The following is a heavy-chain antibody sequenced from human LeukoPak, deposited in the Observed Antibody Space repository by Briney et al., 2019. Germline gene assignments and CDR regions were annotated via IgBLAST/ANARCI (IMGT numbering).Heavy chain of an antibody. J-gene: IGHJ4*02. CDR3: AGRGYYRYYFDY. CDR1: GGTFSSYA. Sequence: SVKVSCKASGGTFSSYAISWVRQAPGQGLEWMGGIIPIFGTANYAQKFQGRVTITADESTSTAYMELSSLRSEDTAVYYCAGRGYYRYYFDYWGQGTLVTVSS. D-gene: IGHD3-22*01. V-gene: IGHV1-69*13. CDR2: IIPIFGTA.